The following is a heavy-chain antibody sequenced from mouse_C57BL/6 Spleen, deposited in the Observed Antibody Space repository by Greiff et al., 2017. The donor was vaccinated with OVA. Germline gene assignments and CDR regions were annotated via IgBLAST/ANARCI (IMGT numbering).Heavy chain of an antibody. V-gene: IGHV1-64*01. CDR3: ARGGWEWVYFYY. CDR2: IHPNSGST. J-gene: IGHJ2*01. Sequence: VQLQQPGAELVKPGASVKLSCKASGYTFTSYWMHWVKQRPGQGLEWIGMIHPNSGSTNYNEKFKSKATLTVDKSSSTAYMQLSSLTSEDSAVYYCARGGWEWVYFYYWGQGTTLTVSS. CDR1: GYTFTSYW. D-gene: IGHD3-3*01.